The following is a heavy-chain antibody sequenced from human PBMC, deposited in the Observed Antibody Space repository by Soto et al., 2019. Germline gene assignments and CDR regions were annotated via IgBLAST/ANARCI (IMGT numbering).Heavy chain of an antibody. CDR2: IYYSGST. Sequence: SETLSLTCTVSGGSISSYYWSWIRQPPGKGLEWIGYIYYSGSTNYNPSLKSRVTISVDTSKNQFSLKLSSVTAADTAVYYCGRGRFSSSSGLAFGAQGPTLT. CDR3: GRGRFSSSSGLAF. CDR1: GGSISSYY. J-gene: IGHJ6*02. V-gene: IGHV4-59*01. D-gene: IGHD2-2*01.